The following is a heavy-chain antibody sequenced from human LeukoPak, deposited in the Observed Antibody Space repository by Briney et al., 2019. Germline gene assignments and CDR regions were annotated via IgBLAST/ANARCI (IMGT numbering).Heavy chain of an antibody. CDR2: IYYSGST. Sequence: SETLSLTCTVSGGSVSSVSYYWTWIRQPPGKGLEWIGYIYYSGSTNYNPSLKSRVTMSVDTSRNQFSLKLSSVTAADTAVYHCVRTGFCSGGSCYFRAFDYWGQGTLVTVSS. CDR3: VRTGFCSGGSCYFRAFDY. CDR1: GGSVSSVSYY. J-gene: IGHJ4*02. V-gene: IGHV4-61*01. D-gene: IGHD2-15*01.